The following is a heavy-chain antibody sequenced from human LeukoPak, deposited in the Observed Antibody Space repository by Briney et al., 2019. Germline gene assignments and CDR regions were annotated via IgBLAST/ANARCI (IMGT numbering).Heavy chain of an antibody. CDR1: GFTFSNYW. CDR3: ARCTASCYANAFDV. V-gene: IGHV3-7*05. J-gene: IGHJ3*01. D-gene: IGHD2-2*01. Sequence: GGSLRLSCAASGFTFSNYWMNWVRQAPGKGLEWVANIREDGSEKYYVDSVKGRFTITRDNAKNSLYLQMNSLRAEDTAVYYCARCTASCYANAFDVWGQGTLLTVSS. CDR2: IREDGSEK.